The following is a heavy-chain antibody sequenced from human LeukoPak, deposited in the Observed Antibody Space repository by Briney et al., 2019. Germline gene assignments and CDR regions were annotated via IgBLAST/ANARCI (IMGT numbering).Heavy chain of an antibody. CDR1: GGSISSYY. V-gene: IGHV4-59*01. J-gene: IGHJ6*02. CDR3: ARATRRYYYYYGMDV. CDR2: IYYSGST. Sequence: KSSETLSLTCTVSGGSISSYYWSWIRQPPGKGLEWIGYIYYSGSTNYNPSLKSRVTISVDTSKNQFSLKLSSVTAADTAVYYCARATRRYYYYYGMDVWGQGTTVTVSS.